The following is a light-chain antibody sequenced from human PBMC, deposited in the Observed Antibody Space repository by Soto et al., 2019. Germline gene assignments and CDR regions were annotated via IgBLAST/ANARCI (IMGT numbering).Light chain of an antibody. CDR2: GAS. CDR3: QQRELT. V-gene: IGKV3-15*01. Sequence: EIVMTHSPATLSVSPGERSTLSCRASQSVSSNLAWYQQKPGQAPRLLIYGASTRATGIPARFSGSGSGTEFHPNISSLQSEDFAVYFCQQRELTFGGGTKVDIK. CDR1: QSVSSN. J-gene: IGKJ4*01.